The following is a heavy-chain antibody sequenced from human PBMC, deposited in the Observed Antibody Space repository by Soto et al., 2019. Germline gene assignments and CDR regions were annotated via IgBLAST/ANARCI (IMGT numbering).Heavy chain of an antibody. Sequence: QVQLMQSGAEVKKPGASVKVSCKASGDTFTEYYIHWVRQAPGQGLEWMGTVNPSGGHTTYAQHFLGRVTMSRDTATITLYLELTSLTSEDTAVYYCARGGNVVVVTAALDYWGQGTLVTVSS. CDR2: VNPSGGHT. J-gene: IGHJ4*02. V-gene: IGHV1-46*01. D-gene: IGHD2-21*02. CDR3: ARGGNVVVVTAALDY. CDR1: GDTFTEYY.